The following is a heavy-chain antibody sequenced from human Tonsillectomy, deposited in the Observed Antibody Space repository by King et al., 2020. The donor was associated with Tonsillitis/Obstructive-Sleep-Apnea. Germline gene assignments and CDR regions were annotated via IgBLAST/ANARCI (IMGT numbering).Heavy chain of an antibody. CDR2: IYNSGTT. J-gene: IGHJ6*03. Sequence: QLQESGPGLVKPSETLSLTCTVSDGSISSYYWSWIRQPPGKGPEWIAYIYNSGTTNYNPSLKSRVTISVDTSKNQFSLKLSSVTAADTAVYYCARNNLDYGDYEFTYYMDVWGKGTTVSVSS. CDR3: ARNNLDYGDYEFTYYMDV. CDR1: DGSISSYY. V-gene: IGHV4-59*01. D-gene: IGHD4-17*01.